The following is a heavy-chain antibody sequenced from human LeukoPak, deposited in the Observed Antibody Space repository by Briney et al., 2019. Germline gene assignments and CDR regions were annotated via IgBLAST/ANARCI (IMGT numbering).Heavy chain of an antibody. D-gene: IGHD1-26*01. J-gene: IGHJ6*03. CDR2: INKDGGEK. Sequence: GGSLRLSCAASEFTFSSYWMSWVRQAPGKGLEWVAIINKDGGEKYYVDSVKGRLTISRDNAKNSLYLQMNSLRAEDTAVYYSARESGGSFLPNNYHYMDVWGKGTTVSVSS. V-gene: IGHV3-7*01. CDR3: ARESGGSFLPNNYHYMDV. CDR1: EFTFSSYW.